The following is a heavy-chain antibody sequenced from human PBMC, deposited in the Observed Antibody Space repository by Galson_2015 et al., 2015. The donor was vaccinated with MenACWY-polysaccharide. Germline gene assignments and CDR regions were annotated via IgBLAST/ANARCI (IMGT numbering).Heavy chain of an antibody. J-gene: IGHJ4*02. V-gene: IGHV3-74*01. CDR2: INSDGSST. D-gene: IGHD5-12*01. Sequence: SLRLSCAASGFTFSTYWMHWVRHAPGKGLVWVSRINSDGSSTNSADSVKGRFTISRDNAKNTLYLQMNSLRAEDTALYYCARGYSAYDWGQGTLVTVSA. CDR3: ARGYSAYD. CDR1: GFTFSTYW.